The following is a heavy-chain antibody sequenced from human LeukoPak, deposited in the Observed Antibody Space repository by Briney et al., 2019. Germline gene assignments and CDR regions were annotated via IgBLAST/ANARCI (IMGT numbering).Heavy chain of an antibody. D-gene: IGHD3-16*01. CDR3: TRGGSSHSFDY. V-gene: IGHV1-3*01. CDR2: INGGNGYT. CDR1: GYTFTSYG. J-gene: IGHJ4*02. Sequence: GASVKVSCKASGYTFTSYGISWVRQAPGQRLEWMGWINGGNGYTKYSQNFQGRVTITRDTFASTAYMELSSLRSEDTAVYYCTRGGSSHSFDYWGQGTLVTVSS.